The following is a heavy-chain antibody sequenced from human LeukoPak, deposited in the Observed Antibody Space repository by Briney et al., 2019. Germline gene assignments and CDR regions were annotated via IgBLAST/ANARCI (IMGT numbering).Heavy chain of an antibody. Sequence: GGSLRLSCAASGFTFSSYEMNWVRQAPGKALEWVSSITSSGAYIFYADSVKGRFTISRDNAKDSLYLQMNSLGPEDTAVYYCARDPYSGNYGNYYYYYMDVWGKGTTVTVSS. CDR1: GFTFSSYE. V-gene: IGHV3-21*01. J-gene: IGHJ6*03. D-gene: IGHD1-26*01. CDR2: ITSSGAYI. CDR3: ARDPYSGNYGNYYYYYMDV.